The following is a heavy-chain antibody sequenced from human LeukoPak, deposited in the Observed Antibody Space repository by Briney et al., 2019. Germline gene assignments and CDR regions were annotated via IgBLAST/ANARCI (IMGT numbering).Heavy chain of an antibody. CDR2: INHSGST. J-gene: IGHJ4*02. D-gene: IGHD6-13*01. Sequence: SETLSLTCAVYGGSFSGYYWSWIRQPPGKGLEWIGEINHSGSTNNNPSLKSRVTISVDTSKNQFSLKLSSVTAADTAVYYCATPGAAADTFDYWGQGTLVTVSS. CDR1: GGSFSGYY. V-gene: IGHV4-34*01. CDR3: ATPGAAADTFDY.